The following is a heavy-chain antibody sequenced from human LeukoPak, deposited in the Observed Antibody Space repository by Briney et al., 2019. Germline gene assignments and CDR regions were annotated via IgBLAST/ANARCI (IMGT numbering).Heavy chain of an antibody. Sequence: GGSLRLSCAVSGFTFRNYGMHWVRQAPGKGLEWVAVISYDESDKYYGDSVKGRFTISRDNSKNTLFLQTNSLRAEDTAVYFCAKDFRRADYYDSSGYYRMIDYWGQGTLVTVSS. CDR3: AKDFRRADYYDSSGYYRMIDY. CDR1: GFTFRNYG. J-gene: IGHJ4*02. D-gene: IGHD3-22*01. V-gene: IGHV3-30*18. CDR2: ISYDESDK.